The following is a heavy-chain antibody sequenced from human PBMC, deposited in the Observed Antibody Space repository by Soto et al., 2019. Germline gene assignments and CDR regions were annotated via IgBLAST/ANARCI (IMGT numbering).Heavy chain of an antibody. Sequence: QITLKESGPTLVKPTQTLTLTCTFSGFSLSSTRMAVGWIRQPPGKALEWLALIYWDDDKRYSPFLKSRLNITRDTSKNQVVLTMSNMDAVDTARYYCAHIVVAGLGYYFDYWGQGTLVTVSS. D-gene: IGHD6-19*01. CDR1: GFSLSSTRMA. CDR2: IYWDDDK. CDR3: AHIVVAGLGYYFDY. J-gene: IGHJ4*02. V-gene: IGHV2-5*02.